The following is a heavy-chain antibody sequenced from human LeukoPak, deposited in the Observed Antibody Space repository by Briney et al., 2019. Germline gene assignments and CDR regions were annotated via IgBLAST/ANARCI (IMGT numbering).Heavy chain of an antibody. J-gene: IGHJ4*02. CDR2: ISAYNGYT. Sequence: ASVKVSCKASGYTFTSYGISWVRQAPGQGLEWMGWISAYNGYTHYAQELQGRVTMTADTSTITVYMDLRSLRSDDTAVYYCARDGHRMYYYGSSECRFDYWGQGTLVTVSS. CDR1: GYTFTSYG. CDR3: ARDGHRMYYYGSSECRFDY. V-gene: IGHV1-18*01. D-gene: IGHD3-22*01.